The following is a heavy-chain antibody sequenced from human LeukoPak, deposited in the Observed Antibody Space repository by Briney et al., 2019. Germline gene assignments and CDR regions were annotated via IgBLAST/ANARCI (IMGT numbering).Heavy chain of an antibody. V-gene: IGHV5-51*01. CDR3: ARRSGHSSGWLLYYFDY. J-gene: IGHJ4*02. Sequence: GESLKISCKGSGYSFTNYWIGWVRQMPGKGLEWMGIIYPGDSDTRYSPSFQGLVTISADKSISTAYLQWSSLKASDTAMYYCARRSGHSSGWLLYYFDYWGQGTLVTVSS. CDR1: GYSFTNYW. CDR2: IYPGDSDT. D-gene: IGHD6-19*01.